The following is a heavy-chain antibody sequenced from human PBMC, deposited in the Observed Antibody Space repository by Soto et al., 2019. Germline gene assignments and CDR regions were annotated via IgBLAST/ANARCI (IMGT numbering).Heavy chain of an antibody. V-gene: IGHV4-34*01. Sequence: QVQLQQWGAGLLKPSETLSLTCAVYGGSFSGYYWSWIRQPPGKGLEWIGEINHSGSTNYNPSLKSRVTISVDTSKNQFSLKLRSVTAADTAVYYCARGQRYYYGSLFDPWGQGTLVTVSS. CDR1: GGSFSGYY. CDR2: INHSGST. D-gene: IGHD3-10*01. CDR3: ARGQRYYYGSLFDP. J-gene: IGHJ5*02.